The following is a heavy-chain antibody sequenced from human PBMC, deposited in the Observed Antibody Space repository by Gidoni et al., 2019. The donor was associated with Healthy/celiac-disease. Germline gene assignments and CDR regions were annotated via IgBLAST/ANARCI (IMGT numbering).Heavy chain of an antibody. V-gene: IGHV3-21*01. CDR1: GFTFSSYS. CDR3: ARDTNRAYYYDSSGYYSDAFDI. Sequence: EVQLVASGGGLVKPGGSLRLSCAASGFTFSSYSMNWVRQAPGKGLEWVSSISSSSSYIYYADSVKGRFTISRDNAKNSLYLQMNSLRAEDTAVYYCARDTNRAYYYDSSGYYSDAFDIWGQGTMVTVSS. CDR2: ISSSSSYI. J-gene: IGHJ3*02. D-gene: IGHD3-22*01.